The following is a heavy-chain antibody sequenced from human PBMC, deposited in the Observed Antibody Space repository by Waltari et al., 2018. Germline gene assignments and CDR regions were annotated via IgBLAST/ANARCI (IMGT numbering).Heavy chain of an antibody. Sequence: EVQLVESGGVVVQPGGSLRLSCSASGFTFDDYAMHWVRQAPGKGLAWVSLIDWDGAGSYYAASVKGRFTTSRDRSRKSLYLQMNSLRPEDTAFYYCTKDQAALPSAMGLGSVLDHWGQVTLVTVSS. V-gene: IGHV3-43D*04. CDR3: TKDQAALPSAMGLGSVLDH. CDR1: GFTFDDYA. D-gene: IGHD2-2*01. J-gene: IGHJ4*02. CDR2: IDWDGAGS.